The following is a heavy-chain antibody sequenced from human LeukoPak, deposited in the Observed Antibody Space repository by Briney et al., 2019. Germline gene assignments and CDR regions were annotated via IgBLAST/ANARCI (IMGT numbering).Heavy chain of an antibody. CDR2: TYYRSKWFI. J-gene: IGHJ4*02. D-gene: IGHD6-19*01. CDR3: TRSDCSSGRCPGFDN. Sequence: SQTLSLTCGISGDSVSSNSAAWNWIRQSPSRGLEWLGRTYYRSKWFINYAPFVKSRIIINPDTPKNQVSLQLNSVTPEDTAVYYCTRSDCSSGRCPGFDNWGQGTLVAVSS. V-gene: IGHV6-1*01. CDR1: GDSVSSNSAA.